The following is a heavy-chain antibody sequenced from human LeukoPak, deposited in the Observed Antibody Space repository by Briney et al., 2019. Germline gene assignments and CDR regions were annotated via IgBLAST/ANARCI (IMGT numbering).Heavy chain of an antibody. D-gene: IGHD3-22*01. J-gene: IGHJ4*02. CDR3: ASGLGGYYDSSGIRLDY. CDR1: GGSISSGGYY. CDR2: IYYSGST. V-gene: IGHV4-31*03. Sequence: SETLSLTCTVSGGSISSGGYYWSWIRQHPGKGLEWLGYIYYSGSTYYNPSLKSRVTISVDTSKNQFSLKLSSVTAADTAVYYCASGLGGYYDSSGIRLDYWGQGTLVTVSS.